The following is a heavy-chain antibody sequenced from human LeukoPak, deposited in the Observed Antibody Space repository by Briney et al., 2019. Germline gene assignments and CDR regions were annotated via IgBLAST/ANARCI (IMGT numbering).Heavy chain of an antibody. CDR3: ARGYDDFDI. CDR1: GGSTSSYY. J-gene: IGHJ3*02. CDR2: IYYSGSA. Sequence: SETLSLTCTVSGGSTSSYYWSWIRQPPGKGLEWIGYIYYSGSANYNPSLKSRLTISVDTSKNQFSLKLTSVTAADTAVYYCARGYDDFDIWGQGTMVTVSS. V-gene: IGHV4-59*01.